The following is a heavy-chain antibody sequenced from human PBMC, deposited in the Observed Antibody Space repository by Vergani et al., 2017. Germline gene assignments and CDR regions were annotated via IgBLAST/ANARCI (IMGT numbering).Heavy chain of an antibody. CDR2: IIPILGIA. Sequence: QVQLVQSGAEVKKPGSSVKVSCKASGGTFSSYAISWVRQAPVQGLEWIRSIIPILGIANYAQKFQGRVTITADKSTSTAYMELSSLRSEDTAVYYCARDRVVRGAYGMDVWGQGTTVTVSS. V-gene: IGHV1-69*04. J-gene: IGHJ6*02. D-gene: IGHD3-10*01. CDR1: GGTFSSYA. CDR3: ARDRVVRGAYGMDV.